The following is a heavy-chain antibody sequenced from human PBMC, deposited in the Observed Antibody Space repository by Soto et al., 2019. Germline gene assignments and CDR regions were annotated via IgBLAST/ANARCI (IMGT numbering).Heavy chain of an antibody. Sequence: GGSLRLSCAASGFTFSSYWMSWVHQAPGKGLEWVDNIKQDGSEKYYVDSVKGRFTISRDNAKNSLYLQMNSLRAEDTAVYYCARDRSSSWGAFDIWGQGTMVTVSS. J-gene: IGHJ3*02. D-gene: IGHD6-13*01. V-gene: IGHV3-7*01. CDR3: ARDRSSSWGAFDI. CDR2: IKQDGSEK. CDR1: GFTFSSYW.